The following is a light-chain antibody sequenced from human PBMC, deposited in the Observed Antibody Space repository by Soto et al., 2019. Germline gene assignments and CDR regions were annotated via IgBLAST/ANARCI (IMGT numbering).Light chain of an antibody. J-gene: IGKJ1*01. Sequence: EIVLTQSPGTLSLSPGERATLSCRASQIVTSTYLAWYQQKPGQAPRLLIYGASRRATGVPDRFSGSGSGTDFTLTISRLEPEDFGVYYCQQYGSSPPWTFGQGTKVEIK. CDR1: QIVTSTY. CDR3: QQYGSSPPWT. CDR2: GAS. V-gene: IGKV3-20*01.